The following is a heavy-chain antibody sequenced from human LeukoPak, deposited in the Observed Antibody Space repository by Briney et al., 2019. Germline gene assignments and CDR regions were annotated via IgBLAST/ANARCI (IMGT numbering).Heavy chain of an antibody. CDR2: ISSTGSTI. CDR3: ARGSYSSSNYFDY. V-gene: IGHV3-48*02. Sequence: GGSLRLSCAASAFTFSSYSMNWVRQAPGKGLEWVSYISSTGSTIYYADSVRGRFTNSRDNAKNSLYLQMNSLRDEDTAVYYCARGSYSSSNYFDYWGQGTLVTVSS. CDR1: AFTFSSYS. D-gene: IGHD6-6*01. J-gene: IGHJ4*02.